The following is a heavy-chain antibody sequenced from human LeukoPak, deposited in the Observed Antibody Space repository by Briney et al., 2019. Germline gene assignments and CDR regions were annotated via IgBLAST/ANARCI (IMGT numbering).Heavy chain of an antibody. Sequence: SETLSLTCAVYGGSFSGYYWSWIRQPPGKGLEWIGEINHSGSTNYNPSLKSRVTISVDTSKNQLSLKLSSVTAADTAVYYCARELWSGYYIDYWGQGTLVTVSS. V-gene: IGHV4-34*01. CDR1: GGSFSGYY. CDR2: INHSGST. D-gene: IGHD3-3*01. CDR3: ARELWSGYYIDY. J-gene: IGHJ4*02.